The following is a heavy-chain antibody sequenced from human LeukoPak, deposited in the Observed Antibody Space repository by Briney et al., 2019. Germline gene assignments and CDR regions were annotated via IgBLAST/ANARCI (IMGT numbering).Heavy chain of an antibody. CDR2: ISASAAGI. J-gene: IGHJ4*02. V-gene: IGHV3-23*01. D-gene: IGHD3-22*01. CDR3: ANAQGGITMIVE. CDR1: GFTFTSHA. Sequence: QPGGSLRLSCTASGFTFTSHAMNWVRQAPGKGLEWVSTISASAAGIYYADSVKGRFTISRDNSKNTLYLQMNSLRAEDTAVYYCANAQGGITMIVEWGQGTLVTVSS.